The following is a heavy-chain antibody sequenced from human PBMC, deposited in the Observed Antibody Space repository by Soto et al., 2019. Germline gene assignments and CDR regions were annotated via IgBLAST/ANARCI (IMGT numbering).Heavy chain of an antibody. CDR1: GFPFSRYG. J-gene: IGHJ6*04. Sequence: QVQLVESGGGVVQPGRSLRLSCAASGFPFSRYGMHWVRQAPGKGLEWVAVISYDGSNKYYADSVKGRFTISRDNSKNTLYLQTNSLRAEDTAVYYCAKDRRPNYYYGMDVWGKGTKVTVSS. CDR2: ISYDGSNK. CDR3: AKDRRPNYYYGMDV. D-gene: IGHD6-25*01. V-gene: IGHV3-30*18.